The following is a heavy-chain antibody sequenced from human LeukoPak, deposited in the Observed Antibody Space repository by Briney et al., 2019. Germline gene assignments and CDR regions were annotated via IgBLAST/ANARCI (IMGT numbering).Heavy chain of an antibody. CDR2: ISYDGSNK. Sequence: PGGSLRLSCAASGFTFSIYGMHWVRQAPGKGLEWVAVISYDGSNKYYADSVKGRFTISRDNSKNTLYLQMNSLRAEDTAVYYCARADSSSIFDYWGQGTLVTVSS. CDR3: ARADSSSIFDY. CDR1: GFTFSIYG. V-gene: IGHV3-30*03. D-gene: IGHD6-6*01. J-gene: IGHJ4*02.